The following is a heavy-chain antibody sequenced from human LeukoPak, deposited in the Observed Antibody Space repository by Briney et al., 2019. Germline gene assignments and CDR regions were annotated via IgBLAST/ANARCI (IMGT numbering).Heavy chain of an antibody. CDR1: GFTFSSSA. CDR2: ISGSGGVT. V-gene: IGHV3-23*01. Sequence: GGSLRLSCAPSGFTFSSSAMSWVRQAPGKGLEWVSAISGSGGVTYYRDSVKGRFTVSRDNSKNTLYLQMNSLRAEDTALYYCAKNGSGTSRSFDVWGQGTMVTVSS. J-gene: IGHJ3*01. CDR3: AKNGSGTSRSFDV. D-gene: IGHD3-10*01.